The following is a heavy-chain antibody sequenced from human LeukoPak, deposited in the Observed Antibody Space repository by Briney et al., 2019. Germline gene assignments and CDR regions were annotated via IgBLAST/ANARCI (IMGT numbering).Heavy chain of an antibody. CDR2: MNPVSGNA. Sequence: EASVKVSCRASGYTFTNFDINWVRQAPGQGLEWMGWMNPVSGNAGSAQKFQGRVTLTRDTSITTAYMELTSLRSDDTAFYYCARAPMGAAPLYWGQGTPVTVSS. CDR3: ARAPMGAAPLY. V-gene: IGHV1-8*01. D-gene: IGHD6-6*01. J-gene: IGHJ4*02. CDR1: GYTFTNFD.